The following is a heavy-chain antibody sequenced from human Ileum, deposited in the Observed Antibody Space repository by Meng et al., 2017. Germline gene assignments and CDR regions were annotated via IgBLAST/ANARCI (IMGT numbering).Heavy chain of an antibody. Sequence: GGSLRPSCAATGFTFTSYWMDWVRQAPGEGLMWVARTNNDGSSTIHADAVKGGFTISRDNSKNMLYLQMNSLRAEETAMYYCARVTQQLVADFWGQGTLVTVSS. CDR3: ARVTQQLVADF. D-gene: IGHD6-13*01. CDR1: GFTFTSYW. V-gene: IGHV3-74*01. CDR2: TNNDGSST. J-gene: IGHJ4*02.